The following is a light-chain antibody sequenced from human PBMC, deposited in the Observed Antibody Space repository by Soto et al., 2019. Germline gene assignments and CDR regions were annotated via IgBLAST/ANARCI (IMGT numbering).Light chain of an antibody. CDR2: DIS. V-gene: IGKV3-11*01. Sequence: EIVLTRSPAVLSLSPGEGATLSCRAGQSVSTRLAWYQQKPGQAPRLLIYDISTRAPGIPARFSGSGSATDFALTISSLEPDDFAIYHCQQRSHWLPVTFGQGTRLEI. J-gene: IGKJ5*01. CDR3: QQRSHWLPVT. CDR1: QSVSTR.